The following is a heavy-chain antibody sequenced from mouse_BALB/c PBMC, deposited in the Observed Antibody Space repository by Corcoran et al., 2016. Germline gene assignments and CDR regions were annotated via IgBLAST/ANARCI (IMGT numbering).Heavy chain of an antibody. V-gene: IGHV9-3-1*01. J-gene: IGHJ2*01. D-gene: IGHD1-1*01. CDR1: GYTFTNYG. CDR2: INTYTGEP. Sequence: QIQLVQSGPELKKPGETVKISCKASGYTFTNYGMNWVKQAPGKGLKWMGWINTYTGEPTYADDFKVRFAFSLETSASTAYLQSNNLKNEDTATYFCARPLYYYGSSYGYWGQGTTLTVSS. CDR3: ARPLYYYGSSYGY.